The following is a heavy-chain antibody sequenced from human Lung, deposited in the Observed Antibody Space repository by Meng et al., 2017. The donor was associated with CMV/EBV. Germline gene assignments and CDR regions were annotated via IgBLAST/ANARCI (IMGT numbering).Heavy chain of an antibody. J-gene: IGHJ5*02. CDR1: GGTFSNYP. CDR3: ATEGPLNWFDR. Sequence: SVKVSCKASGGTFSNYPVSWVRHAPGLGLEWMGGFIPIFGTPNYAQKFQGRLTITTDESTSTAYMALNSLRSEDTAVYYCATEGPLNWFDRWGQGTLVTVYS. CDR2: FIPIFGTP. V-gene: IGHV1-69*05.